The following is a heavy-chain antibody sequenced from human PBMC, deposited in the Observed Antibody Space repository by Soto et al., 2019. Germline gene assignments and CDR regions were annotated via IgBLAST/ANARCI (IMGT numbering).Heavy chain of an antibody. CDR1: GFTFSSYA. Sequence: GGSLRLSCAASGFTFSSYAMHWVRQAPGKGLEWVAVISYDGSNKYYADSVKGRFTISRDNSKNTLYLQMNSLRAEDTAVYYCARTPGEFDPWGQGTLVTVSS. D-gene: IGHD2-15*01. V-gene: IGHV3-30-3*01. CDR3: ARTPGEFDP. CDR2: ISYDGSNK. J-gene: IGHJ5*02.